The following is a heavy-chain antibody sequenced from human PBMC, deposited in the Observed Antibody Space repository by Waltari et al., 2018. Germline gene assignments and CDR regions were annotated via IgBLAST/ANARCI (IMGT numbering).Heavy chain of an antibody. CDR3: ARGDYPDAFDI. CDR1: GGSFSGYY. V-gene: IGHV4-34*01. D-gene: IGHD4-17*01. Sequence: QVQLQQWGAGLLKPSETLSLTCAVYGGSFSGYYWSWTRQPPGKGLEWMGEINHSGSTNYNPSLKSRVTISVDTSKNQFSLKLSSVTAADTAVYYCARGDYPDAFDIWGQGTMVTVSS. CDR2: INHSGST. J-gene: IGHJ3*02.